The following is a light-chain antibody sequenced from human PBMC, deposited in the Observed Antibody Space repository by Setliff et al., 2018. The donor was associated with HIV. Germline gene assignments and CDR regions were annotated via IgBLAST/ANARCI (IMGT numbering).Light chain of an antibody. CDR3: SSYTNSNTYV. CDR1: SSDVGYYSY. Sequence: QSALTQPRSVSGSPGQSVTISCNGTSSDVGYYSYVSWYQQHPGKAPKLMIYDVSKRPSGVPDRFSGSKSGNTASLTLSGLQADDEADYYCSSYTNSNTYVFGTGTKVTVL. V-gene: IGLV2-11*01. J-gene: IGLJ1*01. CDR2: DVS.